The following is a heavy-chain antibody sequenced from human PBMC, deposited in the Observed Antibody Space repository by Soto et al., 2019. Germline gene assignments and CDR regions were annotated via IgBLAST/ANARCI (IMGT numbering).Heavy chain of an antibody. CDR2: LSDSGGSI. V-gene: IGHV3-23*01. Sequence: GGSLRLCYVASGFPFSRHAMTWVRQAPGKGLEWVSGLSDSGGSIYYADSVKGRFTISRDNSMNTLYLQMNTLRAEDTAIYYCAKVSSSWYAGFFDLWGQGTLVTVSS. J-gene: IGHJ4*02. CDR1: GFPFSRHA. D-gene: IGHD6-13*01. CDR3: AKVSSSWYAGFFDL.